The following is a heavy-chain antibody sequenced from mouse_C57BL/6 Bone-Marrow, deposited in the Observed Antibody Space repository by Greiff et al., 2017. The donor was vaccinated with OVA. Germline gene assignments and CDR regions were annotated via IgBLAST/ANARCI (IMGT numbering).Heavy chain of an antibody. J-gene: IGHJ1*03. CDR2: IDPEDGDT. CDR1: GFNIKDYY. V-gene: IGHV14-1*01. D-gene: IGHD2-5*01. Sequence: EVQLQQSGAELVRPGASVKLSCTASGFNIKDYYMHWVKQRPEQGLEWIGRIDPEDGDTEYAPKFQCKATMTADTSSNTAYLQLSSLTSEDTAVYYCTRYYSNYVWYFDVWGTGTTVTVSS. CDR3: TRYYSNYVWYFDV.